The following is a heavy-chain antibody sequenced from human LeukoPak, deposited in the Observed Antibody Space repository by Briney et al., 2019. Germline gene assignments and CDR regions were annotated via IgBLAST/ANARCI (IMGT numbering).Heavy chain of an antibody. CDR3: ARGTMTTVTYYFDY. Sequence: PSETLSLTCTVSGGSISSSSYYWGWIRQPPGKGLEWIGEINQSGSTNYNPSLKSRVTISVDTSKNQFSLKLSSVTAADTAVYYCARGTMTTVTYYFDYWGQGTLVTV. CDR2: INQSGST. CDR1: GGSISSSSYY. J-gene: IGHJ4*02. D-gene: IGHD4-17*01. V-gene: IGHV4-39*07.